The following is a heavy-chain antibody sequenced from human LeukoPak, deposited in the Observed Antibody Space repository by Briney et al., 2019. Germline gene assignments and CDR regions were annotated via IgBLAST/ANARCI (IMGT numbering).Heavy chain of an antibody. CDR1: GGSINDAS. CDR2: IHHSGGT. J-gene: IGHJ4*02. V-gene: IGHV4-59*01. CDR3: ARVGTYYRSLDS. D-gene: IGHD3-10*01. Sequence: PSEALSLTCTVSGGSINDASWNWIRKPPGQGLEWIGYIHHSGGTNYNPSLKSRVTISLDTSKNQFSPKLSSVTAADTAVYYCARVGTYYRSLDSWGQGTLVTVSS.